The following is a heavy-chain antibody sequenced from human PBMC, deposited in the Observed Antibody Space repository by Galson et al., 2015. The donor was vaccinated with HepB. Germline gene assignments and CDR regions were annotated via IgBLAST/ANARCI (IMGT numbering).Heavy chain of an antibody. D-gene: IGHD3-16*02. V-gene: IGHV3-7*01. CDR3: ASYRFIITFGGVIAGRDY. CDR1: GFTFSSYW. J-gene: IGHJ4*02. Sequence: LRLSCAASGFTFSSYWMSWVRQAPGKGLEWVANINEDGSEKYYVDSVKGRFTISRDNAKNSLYLQMNSLRAEDTAVYYCASYRFIITFGGVIAGRDYWGQGTLVTVSS. CDR2: INEDGSEK.